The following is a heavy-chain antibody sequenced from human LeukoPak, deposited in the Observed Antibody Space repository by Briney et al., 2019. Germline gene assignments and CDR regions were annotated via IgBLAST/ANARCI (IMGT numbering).Heavy chain of an antibody. CDR1: GFTFSDYY. V-gene: IGHV3-11*04. D-gene: IGHD3-3*01. Sequence: GGSLRLSCAASGFTFSDYYMSWIRQVPGKGLEWLSYIDGGGTITYYAAFEEGRFTISRDNAKNSVYLQMDSLRAEDTAVYYCARDRGYGSGYYFDNWGQGTLVTVSS. CDR2: IDGGGTIT. CDR3: ARDRGYGSGYYFDN. J-gene: IGHJ4*02.